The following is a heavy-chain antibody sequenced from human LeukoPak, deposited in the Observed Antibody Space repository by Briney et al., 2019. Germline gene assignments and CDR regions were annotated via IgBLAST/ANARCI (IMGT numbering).Heavy chain of an antibody. J-gene: IGHJ4*02. CDR3: AKGPSGWYFDY. CDR2: ISYDGSNK. D-gene: IGHD6-19*01. Sequence: PGRSLRLFCAASGFTFSSYGMHWVRQAPGKGLEWVAVISYDGSNKYYADSVKGRFTISRDNSKNTLYLQMNSLRAEDTAVYYCAKGPSGWYFDYWGQGTLVTVSS. CDR1: GFTFSSYG. V-gene: IGHV3-30*18.